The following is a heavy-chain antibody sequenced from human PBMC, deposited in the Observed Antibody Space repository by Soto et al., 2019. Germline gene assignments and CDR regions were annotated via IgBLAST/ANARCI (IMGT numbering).Heavy chain of an antibody. CDR1: GGSISSSNW. J-gene: IGHJ4*02. Sequence: SETLSLTCAVSGGSISSSNWWSWVRQPPGKGLEWIGEIYHSGSTNYNPSLKRRVTISVDKSKNQFSLKLSSVAAADTAVYYCARAVKRYFDWLSVDYWGQGTLVTVSS. V-gene: IGHV4-4*02. CDR3: ARAVKRYFDWLSVDY. CDR2: IYHSGST. D-gene: IGHD3-9*01.